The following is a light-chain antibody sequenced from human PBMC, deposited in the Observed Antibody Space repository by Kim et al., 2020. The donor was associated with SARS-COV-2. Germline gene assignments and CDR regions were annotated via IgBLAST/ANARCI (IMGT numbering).Light chain of an antibody. CDR2: EVN. Sequence: QSSTLSCPGPSSDVWSYNLVSWYQHHPGKVPKVVIYEVNKRPSGVSYRFSGSKSGNTASLTISGLQAEDEADYYCCAYAPSSTFVLFGGGTQLTVL. CDR3: CAYAPSSTFVL. V-gene: IGLV2-23*02. CDR1: SSDVWSYNL. J-gene: IGLJ3*02.